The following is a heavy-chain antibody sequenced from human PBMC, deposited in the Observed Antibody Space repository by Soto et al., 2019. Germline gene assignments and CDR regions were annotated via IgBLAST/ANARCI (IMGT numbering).Heavy chain of an antibody. D-gene: IGHD3-3*01. CDR1: RGTFSSYA. J-gene: IGHJ5*02. CDR3: ERAVRFLEYLNWFDP. CDR2: IIPIFGTA. V-gene: IGHV1-69*06. Sequence: ASVKVSCKASRGTFSSYAISWVRQAPGQGLEWMGGIIPIFGTANYAQKFQGRVTITADKSTSTAYMELSSLRSEDTAVYYCERAVRFLEYLNWFDPWGQGTLVTVS.